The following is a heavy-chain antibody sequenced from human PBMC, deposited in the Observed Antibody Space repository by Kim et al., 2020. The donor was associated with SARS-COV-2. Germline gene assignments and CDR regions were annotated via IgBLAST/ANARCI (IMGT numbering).Heavy chain of an antibody. Sequence: GESLKISCKGSRDTFISYYIAWVRQMPGKGLEWMGIIYPDDSATTYNPSFQGLVTISADQSLSTAYLQLTSLKASDSAIYYCARPTSPYNFYGMDVWGHG. V-gene: IGHV5-51*01. J-gene: IGHJ6*02. CDR2: IYPDDSAT. CDR1: RDTFISYY. CDR3: ARPTSPYNFYGMDV. D-gene: IGHD1-1*01.